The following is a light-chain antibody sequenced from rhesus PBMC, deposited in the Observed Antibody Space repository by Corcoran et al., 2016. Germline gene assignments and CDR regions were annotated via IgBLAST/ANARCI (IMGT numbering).Light chain of an antibody. CDR1: QSLLHSNGNTY. CDR3: VQTIAFPWT. V-gene: IGKV2-72*01. J-gene: IGKJ1*01. CDR2: GGS. Sequence: DIVMTQTPLSLPITPGEPASISCRSSQSLLHSNGNTYLHWYLQKPGQSPQLLIYGGSNRASGVPERFRGSGAGTDFILKISKVEAEDVGVYYCVQTIAFPWTFGQGTKVEI.